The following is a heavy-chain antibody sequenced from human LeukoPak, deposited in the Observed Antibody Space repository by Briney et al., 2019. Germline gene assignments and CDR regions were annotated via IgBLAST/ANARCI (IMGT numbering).Heavy chain of an antibody. Sequence: GASVKVSCKASGYTFTSYGISWVRQAPGQGLEWMGWISAYNGNTNYAQKFQGRVTMTEDTSTDTAYMELSSLRSEDTAVYYCATDLQGGASNYWGQGTLVTVSS. CDR1: GYTFTSYG. CDR3: ATDLQGGASNY. CDR2: ISAYNGNT. V-gene: IGHV1-18*01. J-gene: IGHJ4*02. D-gene: IGHD1-26*01.